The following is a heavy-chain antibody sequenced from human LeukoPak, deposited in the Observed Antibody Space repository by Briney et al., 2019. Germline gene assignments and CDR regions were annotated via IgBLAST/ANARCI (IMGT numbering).Heavy chain of an antibody. CDR2: INPNSGGT. J-gene: IGHJ3*02. CDR1: GYTFTGHY. CDR3: ASLKNYYDSSGYLVTDAFDI. V-gene: IGHV1-2*02. Sequence: ASVKVSCKASGYTFTGHYMHWVRQAPGQGLEWMGWINPNSGGTNYAQKFQGRVTMTRDTSISTAYMELRSLKSDDTAVYYCASLKNYYDSSGYLVTDAFDIWGQGTMVTVSS. D-gene: IGHD3-22*01.